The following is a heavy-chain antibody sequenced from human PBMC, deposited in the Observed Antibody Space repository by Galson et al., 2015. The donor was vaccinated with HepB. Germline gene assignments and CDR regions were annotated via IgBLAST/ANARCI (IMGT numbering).Heavy chain of an antibody. J-gene: IGHJ6*03. Sequence: SLRLSCAASGFTFSSYVMNWVRQTPGKGLEWIPKISGLSGTISYADSVKGRFTISRDNAKNSLYLQMNSLRAEDTAVYYCAREGGGYYYYYYYMDVWGEGTTVTVSS. CDR2: ISGLSGTI. CDR3: AREGGGYYYYYYYMDV. V-gene: IGHV3-48*01. CDR1: GFTFSSYV. D-gene: IGHD3-10*01.